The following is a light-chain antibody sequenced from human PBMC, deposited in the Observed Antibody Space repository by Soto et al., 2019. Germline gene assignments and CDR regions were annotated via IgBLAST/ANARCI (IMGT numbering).Light chain of an antibody. CDR1: SSNIGAGYD. CDR3: QSYDSSLSAWV. CDR2: GDN. V-gene: IGLV1-40*01. J-gene: IGLJ3*02. Sequence: QSVLTQPPSVSGAPGQRVTISCTGSSSNIGAGYDVHWSQQLPGTAPKLLIYGDNNRPSGVPDRFSGSKSGTSASLAITGLQAEDEADYYCQSYDSSLSAWVFGGGTKVTVL.